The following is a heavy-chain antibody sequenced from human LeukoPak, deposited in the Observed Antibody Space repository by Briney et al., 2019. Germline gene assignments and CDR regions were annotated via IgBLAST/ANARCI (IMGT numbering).Heavy chain of an antibody. CDR2: LYSDGNT. CDR1: GFTVITND. CDR3: ARGVEPLAANTLAY. V-gene: IGHV3-53*01. J-gene: IGHJ4*02. D-gene: IGHD1-14*01. Sequence: LGGSLRLSCAASGFTVITNDMTWVRQAPGKGLEWVSVLYSDGNTKYADSVQGRFTISRDNSKNTLYLEMNSLSPDDTAVYYCARGVEPLAANTLAYWGQGTLVTVSS.